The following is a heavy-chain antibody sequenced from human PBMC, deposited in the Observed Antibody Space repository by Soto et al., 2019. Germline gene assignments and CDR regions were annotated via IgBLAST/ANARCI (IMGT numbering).Heavy chain of an antibody. CDR3: ASHYRRRGWEWATEPLFDY. D-gene: IGHD6-19*01. Sequence: SETLSLTCGVSGDTISTGGYSWAWIRQPPGKALEWIGHTYHSGNPYYNPSLKSRVTISVDTSKNQFSLKLSSVTAADTAVYYCASHYRRRGWEWATEPLFDYWGQGTLVTVSS. V-gene: IGHV4-30-2*02. CDR2: TYHSGNP. CDR1: GDTISTGGYS. J-gene: IGHJ4*02.